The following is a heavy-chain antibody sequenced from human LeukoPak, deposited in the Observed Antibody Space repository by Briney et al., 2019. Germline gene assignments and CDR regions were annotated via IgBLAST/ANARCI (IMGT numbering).Heavy chain of an antibody. D-gene: IGHD5-12*01. V-gene: IGHV1-18*04. J-gene: IGHJ4*02. CDR3: ARDNSAGGYDAPGYFDY. CDR1: GYTFTSYG. CDR2: ISAYNGNT. Sequence: ASVKVSCKASGYTFTSYGISWVRQAPGQGLEWMGWISAYNGNTNYAQKLQGRVTMTTDTSTSTAYMVLRSLRSDDTAVYYCARDNSAGGYDAPGYFDYWGQGTLVTVSS.